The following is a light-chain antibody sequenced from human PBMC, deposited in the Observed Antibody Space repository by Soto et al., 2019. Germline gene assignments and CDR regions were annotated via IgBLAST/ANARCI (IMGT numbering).Light chain of an antibody. CDR2: GAS. V-gene: IGKV3-15*01. Sequence: EVVLKHSPGTLSLSQGERATRSCRASQSIAGYLAWYQKKPGQAPRLLIYGASKRAIGLPARFSGSGSGTEFTLTITSLQSEDFAVYYCQQYNKWPQTFGHG. CDR3: QQYNKWPQT. CDR1: QSIAGY. J-gene: IGKJ1*01.